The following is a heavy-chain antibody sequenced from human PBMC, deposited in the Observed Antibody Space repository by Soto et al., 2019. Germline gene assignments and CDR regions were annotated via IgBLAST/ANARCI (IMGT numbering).Heavy chain of an antibody. J-gene: IGHJ6*02. Sequence: GASVKVSCKASGYTFTSYGISWVRQAPGQGLEWMGWISAYNGNTNYAQKLQGRVTMTTDTSTSTAYMELRSLRSDDTAVYYFARLGLATIVDYYYYGMDVWGQGTTVTVSS. D-gene: IGHD5-12*01. CDR3: ARLGLATIVDYYYYGMDV. V-gene: IGHV1-18*01. CDR1: GYTFTSYG. CDR2: ISAYNGNT.